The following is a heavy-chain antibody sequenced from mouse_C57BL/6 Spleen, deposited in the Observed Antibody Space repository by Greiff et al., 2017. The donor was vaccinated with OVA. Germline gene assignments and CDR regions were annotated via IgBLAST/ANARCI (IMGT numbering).Heavy chain of an antibody. CDR3: ARDRDGYYLFAY. V-gene: IGHV3-6*01. CDR1: GYSITSGYY. CDR2: ISYDGSN. Sequence: EVKLVESGPGLVKPSQSLSLTCSVTGYSITSGYYWNWIRQFPGNKLEWMGYISYDGSNNYNPSLKNRISITRDTSKNQFFLKLNSVTTEDTATYYCARDRDGYYLFAYWGQGTLVTVSA. J-gene: IGHJ3*01. D-gene: IGHD2-3*01.